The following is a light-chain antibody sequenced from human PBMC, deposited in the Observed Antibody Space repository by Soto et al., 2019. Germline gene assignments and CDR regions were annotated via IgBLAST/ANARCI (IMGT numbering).Light chain of an antibody. CDR3: QQLNSFPIP. Sequence: IQLTQSPSSLSASVGDRATITCRASQGISSFLAWYQQKPGKAPKLLIYGAPTLQSGVPSRFSGSGSGTDFTLTIGSLQPEDFATYYCQQLNSFPIPFGPGTKVDIK. V-gene: IGKV1-9*01. CDR1: QGISSF. CDR2: GAP. J-gene: IGKJ3*01.